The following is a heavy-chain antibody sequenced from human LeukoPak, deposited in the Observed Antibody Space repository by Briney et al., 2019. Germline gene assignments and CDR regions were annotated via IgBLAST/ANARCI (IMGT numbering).Heavy chain of an antibody. V-gene: IGHV4-34*01. Sequence: SETLSLTCGVSGTSFSSYYWSWIRQTPGKGLEWIGEVNHSGYTNMNPSLKSRVTISVDVSKNQFSLRMNTVTAADTAVYFCARMTTGHDYWGQGTLVTVSS. CDR2: VNHSGYT. CDR3: ARMTTGHDY. J-gene: IGHJ4*02. CDR1: GTSFSSYY. D-gene: IGHD4-17*01.